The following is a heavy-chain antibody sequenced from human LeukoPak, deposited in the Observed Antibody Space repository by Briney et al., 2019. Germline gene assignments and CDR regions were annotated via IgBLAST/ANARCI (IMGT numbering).Heavy chain of an antibody. CDR1: GFTFSSYS. CDR3: AREVVVVPAKRFDP. V-gene: IGHV3-21*01. Sequence: RGSLRLSCAASGFTFSSYSMNWVRQAPGKGLEWVSSISSSSSYIYYADSVKGRFTISRDNAKNSLYLQMNSLRAEDTAVYYCAREVVVVPAKRFDPWGQGTLVTVSS. J-gene: IGHJ5*02. D-gene: IGHD2-2*01. CDR2: ISSSSSYI.